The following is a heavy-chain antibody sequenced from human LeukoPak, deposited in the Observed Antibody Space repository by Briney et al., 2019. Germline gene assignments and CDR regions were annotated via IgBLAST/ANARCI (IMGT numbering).Heavy chain of an antibody. J-gene: IGHJ6*02. Sequence: GGSLRLSCAASGFTFSSYSMNWVRQAPGKGLEWVSSISSSSSYIYYADSMKGRFTISRDNAKNSLYLQMNSLRAEDTAVYYCARDGYGDYPVYYGMDVWGQGTTVTVSS. CDR1: GFTFSSYS. D-gene: IGHD4-17*01. CDR3: ARDGYGDYPVYYGMDV. V-gene: IGHV3-21*04. CDR2: ISSSSSYI.